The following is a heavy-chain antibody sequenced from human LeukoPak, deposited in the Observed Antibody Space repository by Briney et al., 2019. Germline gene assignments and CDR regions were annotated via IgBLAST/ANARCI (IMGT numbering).Heavy chain of an antibody. CDR3: ARAGGSYYGGRIFDY. CDR2: IYYKGNT. D-gene: IGHD1-26*01. V-gene: IGHV4-39*07. CDR1: GGLTGSGTYY. J-gene: IGHJ4*02. Sequence: PSETLSLTCSVSGGLTGSGTYYWGWIRQPPGKGLAWIGSIYYKGNTYYNPSLKSRVTISLDTSMNLFSLKLNSVTAADTAVYYCARAGGSYYGGRIFDYWGQGTLVTVSS.